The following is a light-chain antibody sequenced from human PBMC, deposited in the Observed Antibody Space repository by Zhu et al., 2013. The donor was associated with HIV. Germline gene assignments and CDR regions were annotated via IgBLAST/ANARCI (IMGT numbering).Light chain of an antibody. J-gene: IGLJ3*02. V-gene: IGLV8-61*01. CDR3: VLYMGSGISV. Sequence: QTVVTQEPSFSVSPGGTVTLTCALSSGSVSSSYYPSWYQQTPGQAPRTLIYSTNTRSSGVPDRFSGSILGNKAALTIDGAQADDESHYYCVLYMGSGISVFGGGTRVTVL. CDR2: STN. CDR1: SGSVSSSYY.